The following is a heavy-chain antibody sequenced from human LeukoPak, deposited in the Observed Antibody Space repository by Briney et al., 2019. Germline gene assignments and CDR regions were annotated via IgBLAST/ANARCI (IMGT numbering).Heavy chain of an antibody. CDR1: GYTFSGYW. Sequence: GESLRISCKGSGYTFSGYWIGWVRQMPGKGLEWMGIIYPGDSDTRYSPSLQGQVTISVDTSIGTAYLQWSSLKASDTAIYYCARQNDFRLDYWGQGTLVTVFS. CDR3: ARQNDFRLDY. V-gene: IGHV5-51*01. CDR2: IYPGDSDT. J-gene: IGHJ4*02. D-gene: IGHD3-3*01.